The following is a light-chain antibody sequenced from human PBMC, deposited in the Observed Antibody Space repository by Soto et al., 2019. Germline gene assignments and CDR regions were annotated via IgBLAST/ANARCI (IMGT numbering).Light chain of an antibody. Sequence: DVVMTQSPLSLPVTLGQPASISCRSSQSLVYIDGNTYLSWFRQRPGQSPRRLIYKVSNRDSGVPDRFSGSGSGTDFTLTISRVEAEDVGVYYCKQGTHLWTFVQGTKVEIK. CDR2: KVS. J-gene: IGKJ1*01. CDR3: KQGTHLWT. V-gene: IGKV2-30*01. CDR1: QSLVYIDGNTY.